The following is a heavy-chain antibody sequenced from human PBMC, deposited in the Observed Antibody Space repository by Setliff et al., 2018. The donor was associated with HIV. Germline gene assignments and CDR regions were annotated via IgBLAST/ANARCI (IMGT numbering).Heavy chain of an antibody. J-gene: IGHJ6*02. CDR2: ISPYNDYT. CDR1: GYTFINYG. D-gene: IGHD3-10*01. CDR3: VIGGYYSGSGMNYHYYGLDV. Sequence: ASVKVSCKTSGYTFINYGITWVRQAPVQGLEWMGWISPYNDYTNYEQSLQCTVRMTKYTSTRTAYMDFRRLRSNDKAVYYFVIGGYYSGSGMNYHYYGLDVWGQGTTVTVSS. V-gene: IGHV1-18*04.